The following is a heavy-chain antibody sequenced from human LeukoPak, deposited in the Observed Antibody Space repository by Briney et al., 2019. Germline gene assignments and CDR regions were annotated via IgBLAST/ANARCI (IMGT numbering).Heavy chain of an antibody. V-gene: IGHV4-4*02. CDR3: ARVKEYSSSIDAFDI. D-gene: IGHD6-6*01. J-gene: IGHJ3*02. CDR1: GGSISSSNW. CDR2: IYHSGST. Sequence: SETLSLTCAVSGGSISSSNWWSWVRQPPGKGLEWVGEIYHSGSTNYYPSLKSRVTISVDKSKNQFSLKLSSVTAADTAVYYCARVKEYSSSIDAFDIWGQGTMVTVSS.